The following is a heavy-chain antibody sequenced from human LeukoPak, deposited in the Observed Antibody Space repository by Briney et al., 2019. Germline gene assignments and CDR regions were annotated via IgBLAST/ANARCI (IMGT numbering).Heavy chain of an antibody. J-gene: IGHJ6*02. Sequence: GGSLRLSCAAYGFTFSSYAMSWVRQAPGKGMEWVSAISGSGGSTYYADSVKGRFTISRDNSKNTLYLQMNSLRAEDTAVYYCAKVSYSSVLYYYYGMDVWGQGTTVTVSS. CDR1: GFTFSSYA. V-gene: IGHV3-23*01. D-gene: IGHD6-19*01. CDR3: AKVSYSSVLYYYYGMDV. CDR2: ISGSGGST.